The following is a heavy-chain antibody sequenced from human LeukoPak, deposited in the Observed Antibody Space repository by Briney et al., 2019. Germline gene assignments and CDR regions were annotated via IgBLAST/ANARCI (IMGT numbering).Heavy chain of an antibody. CDR3: AKSRGYSSSRNYYYYYMDV. CDR2: ISWNSGSI. J-gene: IGHJ6*03. Sequence: GRSLRLSCAASGFTFDDSAMHWVRQAPGKGLEWVSGISWNSGSIGYADSVKGRFTISRDNAKNSLYLQMNSLRAEDTALYYCAKSRGYSSSRNYYYYYMDVWGKGTTVTVSS. D-gene: IGHD6-6*01. CDR1: GFTFDDSA. V-gene: IGHV3-9*01.